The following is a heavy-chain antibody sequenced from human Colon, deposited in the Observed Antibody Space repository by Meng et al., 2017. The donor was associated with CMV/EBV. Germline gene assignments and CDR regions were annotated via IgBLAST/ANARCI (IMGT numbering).Heavy chain of an antibody. Sequence: GGSLRLSCAVYGGSFSGYYWSWIRQPPGKGLEWVSTITRGADATYYADSVTGRFTISRDNSKNTLSLEMNNLRVEDTALYYCAKDDWEGHDFWGQGTLVTVSS. CDR2: ITRGADAT. CDR1: GGSFSGYY. J-gene: IGHJ4*02. D-gene: IGHD1-26*01. V-gene: IGHV3-23*01. CDR3: AKDDWEGHDF.